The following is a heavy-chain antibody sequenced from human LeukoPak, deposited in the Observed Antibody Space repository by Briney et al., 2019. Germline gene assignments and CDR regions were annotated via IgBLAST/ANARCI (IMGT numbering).Heavy chain of an antibody. CDR3: GRGIVTMVDY. J-gene: IGHJ4*02. CDR2: IYNGGST. CDR1: GFTVSSYY. V-gene: IGHV3-66*01. Sequence: GGSLRLSCAASGFTVSSYYMSWVRQAPGRGLEWVSVIYNGGSTYYADYEKGRFTISSDNSKNTLFHQMNSRRAGETAVYYCGRGIVTMVDYWGQGTLVTVSS. D-gene: IGHD3-10*01.